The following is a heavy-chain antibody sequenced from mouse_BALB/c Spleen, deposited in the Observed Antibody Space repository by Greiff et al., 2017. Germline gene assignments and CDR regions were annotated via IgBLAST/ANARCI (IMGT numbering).Heavy chain of an antibody. CDR1: GYTFTSYW. J-gene: IGHJ3*01. Sequence: VQLQQSGTVLARPGASVKMSCKASGYTFTSYWTHWVKQRPGQGLEWIGAIYPGNSDTSYNQKFKGKAKLTAVTSTSTAYMELSSLTNEDSAVYYCTRGGYDGYYWFAYWGQGTLVTVSA. CDR3: TRGGYDGYYWFAY. CDR2: IYPGNSDT. D-gene: IGHD2-3*01. V-gene: IGHV1-5*01.